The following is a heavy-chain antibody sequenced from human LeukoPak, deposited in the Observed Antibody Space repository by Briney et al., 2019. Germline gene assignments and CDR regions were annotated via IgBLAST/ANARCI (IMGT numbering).Heavy chain of an antibody. D-gene: IGHD3-3*01. J-gene: IGHJ4*02. CDR3: ARDHYDLGYFDY. CDR2: IYTSGST. V-gene: IGHV4-4*07. CDR1: GGSISSYY. Sequence: SGTLSLTCTVSGGSISSYYWSWIRQPAGKGLEWIVRIYTSGSTNYNPSLKSRVTMSVDTSKNQFSLKLSSVTAADTAVYYCARDHYDLGYFDYWGQGTLVTVSS.